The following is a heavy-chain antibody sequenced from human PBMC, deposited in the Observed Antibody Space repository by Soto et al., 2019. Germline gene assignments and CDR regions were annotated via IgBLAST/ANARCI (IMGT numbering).Heavy chain of an antibody. V-gene: IGHV3-64*01. CDR1: ESTFIIYA. J-gene: IGHJ4*02. D-gene: IGHD5-18*01. CDR2: FSSNGGST. CDR3: GRAGYSYALDY. Sequence: GGSRRLSSPAFESTFIIYAMHWVRRAQGKGLEFISVFSSNGGSTHNPSFVKGRSTISRNNPKNTPYLKMGSLRADDSSMYYGGRAGYSYALDYWGQGTLVTVSS.